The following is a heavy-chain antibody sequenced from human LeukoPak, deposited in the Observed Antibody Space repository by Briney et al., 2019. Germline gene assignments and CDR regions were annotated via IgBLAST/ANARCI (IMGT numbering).Heavy chain of an antibody. D-gene: IGHD1-1*01. Sequence: PGGSLRLSCAASRFTFSSYWMHWVRQAPGKGLEWVSGIRHSDGNTYYADSVKGRFTISSDKSKNILFLQMNSLRAEDTALYYCAKGQETESRLDSWGQGTLVTVSS. J-gene: IGHJ4*02. CDR3: AKGQETESRLDS. V-gene: IGHV3-23*01. CDR2: IRHSDGNT. CDR1: RFTFSSYW.